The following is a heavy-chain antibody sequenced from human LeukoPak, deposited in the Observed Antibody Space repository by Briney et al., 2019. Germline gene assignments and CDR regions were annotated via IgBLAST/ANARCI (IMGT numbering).Heavy chain of an antibody. CDR3: ARDGGDPDYGDSYFDH. CDR2: TKQDGSEK. V-gene: IGHV3-7*01. CDR1: GFTFSSYS. Sequence: GGSLRLSCAASGFTFSSYSMNWVGQAPGKGLEWVANTKQDGSEKYYVDSVKGRFTISRDNAKNSLYLQMNSLRVEDTAVYYCARDGGDPDYGDSYFDHWGQGTLVTVSS. D-gene: IGHD4-17*01. J-gene: IGHJ4*02.